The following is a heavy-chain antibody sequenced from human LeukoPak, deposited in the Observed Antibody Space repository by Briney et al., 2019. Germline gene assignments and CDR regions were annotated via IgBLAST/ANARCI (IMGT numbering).Heavy chain of an antibody. CDR1: GYSISSGYY. V-gene: IGHV4-38-2*01. CDR2: IYHSGST. D-gene: IGHD1-7*01. Sequence: SETLSLTCAVSGYSISSGYYWGWIRQPPGKGLEWIGSIYHSGSTYYNPSLKSRVTISVDTSKNQFSLKLSSVTAADTAVYYCARHFRNYVYWFDPRGQGTLVTVSS. CDR3: ARHFRNYVYWFDP. J-gene: IGHJ5*02.